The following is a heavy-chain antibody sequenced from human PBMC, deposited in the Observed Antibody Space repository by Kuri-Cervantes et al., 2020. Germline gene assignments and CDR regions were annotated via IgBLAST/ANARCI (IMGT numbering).Heavy chain of an antibody. CDR3: ARPHCSSTSCNLSPCRGHMDV. Sequence: ASVKVSCKASGYTFTGYYMHWVRQAPGQGLEWMGIINTSGGATSYAQKFQGRVTMTSDTSTTTVYMELSSLRSEDTAVYYCARPHCSSTSCNLSPCRGHMDVWGKGTTVTVSS. D-gene: IGHD2-2*01. J-gene: IGHJ6*04. CDR2: INTSGGAT. V-gene: IGHV1-46*01. CDR1: GYTFTGYY.